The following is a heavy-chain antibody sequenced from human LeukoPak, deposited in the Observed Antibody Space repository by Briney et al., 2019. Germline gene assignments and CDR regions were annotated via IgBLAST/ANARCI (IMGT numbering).Heavy chain of an antibody. CDR3: ATLNYGDLRGGGFEV. V-gene: IGHV1-24*01. J-gene: IGHJ3*01. CDR1: GYTLTDLS. CDR2: FDPENSET. D-gene: IGHD4-17*01. Sequence: ASVKVSCKVSGYTLTDLSIRWVRQAPGKGLEWMGGFDPENSETIYAQGFQGRVTMTEDTSSDTAYMFLTSLRSEDTALYYCATLNYGDLRGGGFEVWGQGTMVSVSS.